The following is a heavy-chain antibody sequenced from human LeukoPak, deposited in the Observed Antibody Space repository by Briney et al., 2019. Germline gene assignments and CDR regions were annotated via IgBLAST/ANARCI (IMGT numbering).Heavy chain of an antibody. V-gene: IGHV1-18*04. Sequence: ASVKVSCKASGYTFTSYGISWVRQAPGQGLEWMGWISAYNGNTNYAQKLQGRVTMTIDTSTSTAYMELRSLRSDDTAVYYCAREVVVPAASYWYFDLWGRGTLVTVSS. D-gene: IGHD2-2*01. J-gene: IGHJ2*01. CDR3: AREVVVPAASYWYFDL. CDR2: ISAYNGNT. CDR1: GYTFTSYG.